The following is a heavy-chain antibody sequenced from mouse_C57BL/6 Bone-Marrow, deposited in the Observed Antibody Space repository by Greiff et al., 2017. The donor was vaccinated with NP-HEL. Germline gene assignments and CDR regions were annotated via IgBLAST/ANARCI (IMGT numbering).Heavy chain of an antibody. CDR1: EYEFPSHD. J-gene: IGHJ2*01. CDR3: SRQAVNWRYYFDY. V-gene: IGHV5-2*01. CDR2: INSDGGST. D-gene: IGHD4-1*01. Sequence: EVKLMESGGGLVQPGESLKLSCESNEYEFPSHDMSWVRKTPEKRLELVAAINSDGGSTYYPDTMERRFIISRDNTKKTLYLQMSSLRSEDTALYYCSRQAVNWRYYFDYWGQGTTLTVSS.